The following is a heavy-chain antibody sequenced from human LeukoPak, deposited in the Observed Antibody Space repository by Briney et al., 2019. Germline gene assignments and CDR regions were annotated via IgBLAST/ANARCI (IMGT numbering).Heavy chain of an antibody. Sequence: GGSLRLSCAASGFTFSSYWMSWVRQAPGKGLEWVANIKQDGSEKYYVDSVKGRFTISRDDAKNSLYLQMNSLRAEDTAVYYCARVVVAATDSDAFDIWGQGTMVTVSS. V-gene: IGHV3-7*01. CDR1: GFTFSSYW. CDR3: ARVVVAATDSDAFDI. CDR2: IKQDGSEK. D-gene: IGHD2-15*01. J-gene: IGHJ3*02.